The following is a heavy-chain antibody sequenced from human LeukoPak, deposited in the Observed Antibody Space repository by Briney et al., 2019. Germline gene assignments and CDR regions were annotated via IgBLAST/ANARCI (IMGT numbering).Heavy chain of an antibody. D-gene: IGHD3-10*01. Sequence: PSETLSLTCTVSGGSISSYYWSWIRQPPGKGLEWIGYIYYSGSTNYNPSLKSRVTISVDTSKNQFSLKLSSVTAADTAVYYCARVSNYGSGSYPHGGLDYWGQGTLVTVSS. CDR2: IYYSGST. V-gene: IGHV4-59*08. CDR3: ARVSNYGSGSYPHGGLDY. J-gene: IGHJ4*02. CDR1: GGSISSYY.